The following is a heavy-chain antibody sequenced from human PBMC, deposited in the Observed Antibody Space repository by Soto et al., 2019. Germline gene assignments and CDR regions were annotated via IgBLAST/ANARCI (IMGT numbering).Heavy chain of an antibody. J-gene: IGHJ5*02. Sequence: QMQLVQSGAEVKKPGASVKVSCKAAGYTFTGYYIHWLRQAPGQGLEWMGWIKPNSGVTNYAQKFQGRVAMTRDTSISTAYLELSRQRSDDTALYYCARDGGGANWFVPWGQGTLVTVSS. D-gene: IGHD2-15*01. CDR2: IKPNSGVT. V-gene: IGHV1-2*02. CDR3: ARDGGGANWFVP. CDR1: GYTFTGYY.